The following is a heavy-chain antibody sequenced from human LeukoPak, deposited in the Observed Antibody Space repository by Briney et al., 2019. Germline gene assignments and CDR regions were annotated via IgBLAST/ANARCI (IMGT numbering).Heavy chain of an antibody. Sequence: PGGSLRLSCAASGFTFSSYAMHWVRQAPGKGLEWVAVISYDGSNKYYADSVKGRFTISRDNSKNTLYLQMNSLRAEDTAVYYCARDPVFSHGVVVPAAIHWFDPWGQGTLVTVSS. CDR3: ARDPVFSHGVVVPAAIHWFDP. J-gene: IGHJ5*02. CDR1: GFTFSSYA. D-gene: IGHD2-2*01. V-gene: IGHV3-30-3*01. CDR2: ISYDGSNK.